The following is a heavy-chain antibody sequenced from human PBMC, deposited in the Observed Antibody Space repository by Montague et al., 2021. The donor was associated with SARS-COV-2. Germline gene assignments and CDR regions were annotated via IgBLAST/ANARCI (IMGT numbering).Heavy chain of an antibody. D-gene: IGHD2/OR15-2a*01. V-gene: IGHV4-59*01. J-gene: IGHJ4*02. CDR2: IYYSGST. Sequence: SETLSLTCTVSGGSISSYYWSWIRQPPGKGLEWIGYIYYSGSTNYNPSLKSRVTISVDTSKNQFSLRLSSVTAADTAVYYCGRDLPPSRPRNPVWGQGTLVTVSS. CDR3: GRDLPPSRPRNPV. CDR1: GGSISSYY.